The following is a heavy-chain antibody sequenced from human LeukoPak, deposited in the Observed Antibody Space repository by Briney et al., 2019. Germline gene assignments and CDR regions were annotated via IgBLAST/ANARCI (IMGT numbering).Heavy chain of an antibody. J-gene: IGHJ4*02. CDR1: GYSFTDYY. V-gene: IGHV1-2*02. D-gene: IGHD3-10*01. CDR2: INPKGGGI. Sequence: ASVKVSCKASGYSFTDYYIHWARQAPGQGLEWMGWINPKGGGINYAPEFQGRVTMTRDTSITTAYMELSSLRSDDTAVYYCAKWAGAYYYGSGSYYHFDYWGQGTLVTVSS. CDR3: AKWAGAYYYGSGSYYHFDY.